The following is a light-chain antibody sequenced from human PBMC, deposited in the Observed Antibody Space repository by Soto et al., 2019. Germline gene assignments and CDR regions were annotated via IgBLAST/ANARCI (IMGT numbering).Light chain of an antibody. CDR2: GNS. J-gene: IGLJ2*01. CDR3: QSYDSSLRKV. Sequence: QSVLTQPPSVSGAPGQRVTISCTGSSSNIGAGYDVHWYQQLPGTAPKLLIYGNSNRPSGVPDRFSGSKSGTSASLAITGLQAEDEADYYCQSYDSSLRKVIGGGTKVTVL. V-gene: IGLV1-40*01. CDR1: SSNIGAGYD.